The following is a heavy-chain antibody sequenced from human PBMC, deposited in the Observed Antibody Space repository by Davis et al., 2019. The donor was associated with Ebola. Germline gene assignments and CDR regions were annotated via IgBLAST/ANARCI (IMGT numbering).Heavy chain of an antibody. Sequence: GESLKISCAASGFTFSSYSMNWVRQAPGKGLEWVSSISSSSSYIYYADSVKGRFTISRDNAKNSLYLQMNSLRAEDTAVYYCARGPSVIHFDYWGQGTLVTVSS. D-gene: IGHD3-16*02. V-gene: IGHV3-21*01. CDR1: GFTFSSYS. J-gene: IGHJ4*02. CDR2: ISSSSSYI. CDR3: ARGPSVIHFDY.